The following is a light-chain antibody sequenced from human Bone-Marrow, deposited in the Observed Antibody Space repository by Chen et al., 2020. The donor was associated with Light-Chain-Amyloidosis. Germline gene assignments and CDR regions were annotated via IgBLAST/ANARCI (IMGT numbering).Light chain of an antibody. CDR3: QSADSSGTYEVI. Sequence: SYELTQPPSVSVSPGQTARIPCAGDDLPTKYAYWYQQKPGQAPVLVIHRDTERPSGIAARFSGPSSGTTATLTISGVQAEDEADYHCQSADSSGTYEVIFGGGTKLTVL. J-gene: IGLJ2*01. V-gene: IGLV3-25*03. CDR1: DLPTKY. CDR2: RDT.